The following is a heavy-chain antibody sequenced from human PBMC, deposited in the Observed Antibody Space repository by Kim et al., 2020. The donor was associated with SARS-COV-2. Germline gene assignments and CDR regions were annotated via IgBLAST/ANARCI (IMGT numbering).Heavy chain of an antibody. CDR2: IWYDVNNK. Sequence: GGSLRLSCATSGFPFSSYGMHWLRQAPGKGLEWVAIIWYDVNNKFYADSVKGRFTISRDNSGSTIYLQMNSLRAEDTAVYYCAREVYPFYFDYWGQGNLV. V-gene: IGHV3-33*01. CDR3: AREVYPFYFDY. CDR1: GFPFSSYG. J-gene: IGHJ4*02.